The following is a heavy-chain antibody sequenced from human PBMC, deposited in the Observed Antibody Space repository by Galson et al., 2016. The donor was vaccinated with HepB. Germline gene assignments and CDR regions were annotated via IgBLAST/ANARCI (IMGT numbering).Heavy chain of an antibody. CDR2: IPNDGSQT. Sequence: SLRLSCAGSGFTFKSYGMHWVRQAPGKGLQWVAMIPNDGSQTYFTDAVKGRFTISRDNSKYMLYLQMNKLRAEDTALYYCVKQRSRDKDFDCWGQGTLVTVSS. J-gene: IGHJ4*02. CDR1: GFTFKSYG. V-gene: IGHV3-30*18. CDR3: VKQRSRDKDFDC. D-gene: IGHD5-24*01.